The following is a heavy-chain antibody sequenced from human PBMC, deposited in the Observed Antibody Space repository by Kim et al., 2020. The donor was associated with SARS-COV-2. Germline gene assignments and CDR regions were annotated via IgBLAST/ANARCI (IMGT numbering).Heavy chain of an antibody. V-gene: IGHV3-20*01. Sequence: VKCRFTISRDNAENSLYLQVNSLRAEDTALYHCARAGWGSCGYYWKHFDYWGQGTLVTVSS. J-gene: IGHJ4*02. CDR3: ARAGWGSCGYYWKHFDY. D-gene: IGHD3-22*01.